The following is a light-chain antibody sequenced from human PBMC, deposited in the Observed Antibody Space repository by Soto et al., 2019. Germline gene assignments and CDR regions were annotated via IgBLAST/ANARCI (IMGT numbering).Light chain of an antibody. CDR3: QQYNNWRT. CDR1: QSVGSS. J-gene: IGKJ1*01. V-gene: IGKV3-15*01. Sequence: EVVMTQSPATLSVSPGERATLSCRASQSVGSSLAWYQQKPGQAPRLLIHGASTRATGIPARFSGSGSGTQFTLTISSLQSEDSAVYYCQQYNNWRTFGQGTKVEIK. CDR2: GAS.